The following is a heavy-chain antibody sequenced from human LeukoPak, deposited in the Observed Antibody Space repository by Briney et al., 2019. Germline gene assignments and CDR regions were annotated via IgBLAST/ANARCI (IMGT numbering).Heavy chain of an antibody. D-gene: IGHD6-13*01. CDR3: AREGGVRAAAAPLNDY. J-gene: IGHJ4*02. Sequence: GGSLRLSCAASGFTFSDYYMSWIRQAPGKRLEWVSYISSSSSYTNYADSVKGRFTISRDNAKNSLYLQMNSLRAEDTAVYYCAREGGVRAAAAPLNDYWGQGTLVTVSS. CDR1: GFTFSDYY. CDR2: ISSSSSYT. V-gene: IGHV3-11*06.